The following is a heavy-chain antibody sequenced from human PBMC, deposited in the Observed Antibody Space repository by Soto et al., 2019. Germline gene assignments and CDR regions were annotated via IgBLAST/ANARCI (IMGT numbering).Heavy chain of an antibody. V-gene: IGHV4-59*01. CDR3: ARYIAAAEANWFDP. D-gene: IGHD6-13*01. CDR2: IYYSGST. J-gene: IGHJ5*02. Sequence: SETLSLTCTVSGCSISSYYWSWIRQPPGKGLQWIGYIYYSGSTNYNPSLKSRVTISVDTSKNQFSLKLSSVTAADTAVYYCARYIAAAEANWFDPWGQGTLVTVS. CDR1: GCSISSYY.